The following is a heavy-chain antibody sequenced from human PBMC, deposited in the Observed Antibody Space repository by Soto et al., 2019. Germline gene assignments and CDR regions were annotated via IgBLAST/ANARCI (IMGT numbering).Heavy chain of an antibody. CDR2: ISGSGGNT. V-gene: IGHV3-23*01. J-gene: IGHJ4*02. CDR3: AKSRRPYYFDY. D-gene: IGHD6-6*01. Sequence: GSLRLSCAASGFTFSSYVMSWVRQAPGKGLEWVSTISGSGGNTYYADSVTGRFTISRGNSKNTLNLQMNSLRAEDTAVYYCAKSRRPYYFDYWGQGTLVTVSS. CDR1: GFTFSSYV.